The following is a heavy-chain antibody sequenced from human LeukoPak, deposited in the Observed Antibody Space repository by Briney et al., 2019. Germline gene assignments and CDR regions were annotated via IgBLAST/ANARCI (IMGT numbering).Heavy chain of an antibody. Sequence: ASVKVSCKASGYTFTSYGISWVRQAPGQGLEWMGWISAYNGNTNYAQKFQGRVTMTRDTSITTAYMELSRLRSDDTAVYYCARDTASNYYDSSGCHDYWGQGTLVTVSS. J-gene: IGHJ4*02. CDR1: GYTFTSYG. D-gene: IGHD3-22*01. CDR3: ARDTASNYYDSSGCHDY. CDR2: ISAYNGNT. V-gene: IGHV1-18*01.